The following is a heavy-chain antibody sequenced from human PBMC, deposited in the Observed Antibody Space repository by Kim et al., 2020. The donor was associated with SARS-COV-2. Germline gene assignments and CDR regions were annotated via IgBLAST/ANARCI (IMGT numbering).Heavy chain of an antibody. CDR3: ARGRLGLLWSDGMDV. CDR2: IWYDGSNK. Sequence: GGSLRLSCAASGFTFSSYGMHWVRQAPGKGLEWVAVIWYDGSNKYYADSVKGRFTISRDNSKNTLYLQMNSLRAEDTAVYYCARGRLGLLWSDGMDVWGQGTTVTVSS. V-gene: IGHV3-33*01. J-gene: IGHJ6*02. CDR1: GFTFSSYG. D-gene: IGHD3-10*01.